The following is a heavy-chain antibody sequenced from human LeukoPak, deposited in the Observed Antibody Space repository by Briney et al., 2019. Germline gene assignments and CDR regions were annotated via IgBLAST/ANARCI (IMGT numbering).Heavy chain of an antibody. V-gene: IGHV3-7*01. Sequence: GGSLRLSCAASGFTFSSYWMSWVRQAPGKGLEWVANIKQDGSEKYYVDSVKGRFTISRDNAKNSLYLQMNSLRAEDTAVYYCARVLYYYDSSGYSFWGQGTLVTVSS. D-gene: IGHD3-22*01. J-gene: IGHJ4*02. CDR3: ARVLYYYDSSGYSF. CDR1: GFTFSSYW. CDR2: IKQDGSEK.